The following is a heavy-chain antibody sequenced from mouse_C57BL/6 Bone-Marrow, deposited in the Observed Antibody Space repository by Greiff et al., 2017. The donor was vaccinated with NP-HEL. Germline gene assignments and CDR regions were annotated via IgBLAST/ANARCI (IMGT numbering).Heavy chain of an antibody. V-gene: IGHV1-22*01. D-gene: IGHD1-1*01. CDR1: GYTFTDYN. Sequence: VQLKESGPELVKPGASVKMSCKASGYTFTDYNMHWVKQSHGKSLEWIGYINPNNGGTSYNQKFKGKATLTVNKSSSTAYMELRSLTSEDSAVYYCARGGITTVVVDYWGQGTTLTVSS. J-gene: IGHJ2*01. CDR2: INPNNGGT. CDR3: ARGGITTVVVDY.